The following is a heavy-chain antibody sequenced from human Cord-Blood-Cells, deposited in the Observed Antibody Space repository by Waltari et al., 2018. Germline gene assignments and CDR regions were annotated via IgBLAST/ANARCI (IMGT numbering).Heavy chain of an antibody. CDR2: INHSGST. CDR1: GGSFSGYY. V-gene: IGHV4-34*01. Sequence: QVQLQQWGAGLLKPSETLSLTCAVYGGSFSGYYWSWIRQPPGKGLEWIGEINHSGSTNDNPSRKSRVTISVDTSKNQFSLKLSSVTAADTAVYYCARSSSSYWYFDLWGRGTLVTVSS. D-gene: IGHD6-6*01. CDR3: ARSSSSYWYFDL. J-gene: IGHJ2*01.